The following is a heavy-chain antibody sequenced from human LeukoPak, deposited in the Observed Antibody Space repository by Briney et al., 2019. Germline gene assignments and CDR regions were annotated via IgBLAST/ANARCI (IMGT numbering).Heavy chain of an antibody. V-gene: IGHV4-34*01. J-gene: IGHJ6*03. D-gene: IGHD6-13*01. Sequence: SETLSLTCAVYGGSFSGYYWSWIRQPPGKGLEWIGEINHSGSTNYNPSLKSRVTISVDTSKNQFSLKLSSVTAADTAVYYCARDKEGYSSRYYYYMDVWAKGTTVTVSS. CDR1: GGSFSGYY. CDR2: INHSGST. CDR3: ARDKEGYSSRYYYYMDV.